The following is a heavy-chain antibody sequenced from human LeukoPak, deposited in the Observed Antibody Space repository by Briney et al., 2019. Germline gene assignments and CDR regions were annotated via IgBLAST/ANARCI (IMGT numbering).Heavy chain of an antibody. D-gene: IGHD6-13*01. Sequence: SETLSLTCAVSGGSFSGFYWSWIRPSPGKGLGWIGEYNHFGSTTYNPSLNNRATISVDTSKNQFSLKLSSVTAADTAVYYCARQEGRYSSSWYLDYWGQGTLVTVSS. CDR2: YNHFGST. V-gene: IGHV4-34*01. CDR3: ARQEGRYSSSWYLDY. J-gene: IGHJ4*02. CDR1: GGSFSGFY.